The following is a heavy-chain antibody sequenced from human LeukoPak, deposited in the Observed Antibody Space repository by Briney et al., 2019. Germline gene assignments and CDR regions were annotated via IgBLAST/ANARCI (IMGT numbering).Heavy chain of an antibody. CDR1: GFTFSSYS. Sequence: GESLRLSCAASGFTFSSYSMNWVRQAPGKGLEWVSSISSGSSFMYYADLGKGRFTISRDNAKNSVFLQMNSLRAEDTAVYYCTRDPDMDVWGKGTTVTVSS. V-gene: IGHV3-21*01. CDR3: TRDPDMDV. J-gene: IGHJ6*03. CDR2: ISSGSSFM.